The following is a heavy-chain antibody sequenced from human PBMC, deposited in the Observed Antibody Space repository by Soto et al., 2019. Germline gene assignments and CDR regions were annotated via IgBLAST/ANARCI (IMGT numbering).Heavy chain of an antibody. CDR2: IIPVLGVA. D-gene: IGHD6-13*01. CDR3: ARGGVAAAGTLGN. CDR1: GGTFNSYT. J-gene: IGHJ4*02. Sequence: QVQLVQSGAEVKRPGSSVRVSCKASGGTFNSYTISWVRQAPGQGPEWMGRIIPVLGVANYAQIFQGRVTITADKSTSTVYMDLSSLRSEDTAVYYCARGGVAAAGTLGNWGQGTLVTVSS. V-gene: IGHV1-69*02.